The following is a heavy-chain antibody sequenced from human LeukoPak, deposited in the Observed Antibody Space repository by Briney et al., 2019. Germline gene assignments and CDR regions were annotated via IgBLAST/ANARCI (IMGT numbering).Heavy chain of an antibody. J-gene: IGHJ4*02. Sequence: GGSLRLSCAALGFTFSSYAMSWVRQAPGKGLEWVSAISGSGGSTYYADSVKGRFTISRDNSKNTLYLQMNSLRAEDTAVYYCAKDQISRSFYDILTGYYSFGGQGTLVTVSS. CDR2: ISGSGGST. CDR3: AKDQISRSFYDILTGYYSF. V-gene: IGHV3-23*01. CDR1: GFTFSSYA. D-gene: IGHD3-9*01.